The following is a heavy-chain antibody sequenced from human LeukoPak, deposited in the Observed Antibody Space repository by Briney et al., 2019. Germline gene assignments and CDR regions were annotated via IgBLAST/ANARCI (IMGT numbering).Heavy chain of an antibody. V-gene: IGHV3-21*01. D-gene: IGHD6-13*01. Sequence: PGGSLRLSCAASGFIFSSYSMNWVRQAPGKGLECVSFISSSSSYIYYADSVKGRFTISRDNAKNSLYLQMNSLRAEDTAVYYCARARYSSSPFDPWGQGTLVTVSS. J-gene: IGHJ5*02. CDR1: GFIFSSYS. CDR2: ISSSSSYI. CDR3: ARARYSSSPFDP.